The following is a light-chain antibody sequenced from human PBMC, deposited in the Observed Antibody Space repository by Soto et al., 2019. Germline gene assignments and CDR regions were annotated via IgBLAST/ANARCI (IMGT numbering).Light chain of an antibody. CDR3: QQDYNLPPLT. CDR2: GAS. J-gene: IGKJ3*01. V-gene: IGKV3D-7*01. CDR1: QSVSSSY. Sequence: PGARVTLSCRASQSVSSSYLTWYQQKPGQAPRLLIYGASTRATSIPARFSGSGSGTDFTLTISSLQPEDFAVYYCQQDYNLPPLTFGPGTKVDIK.